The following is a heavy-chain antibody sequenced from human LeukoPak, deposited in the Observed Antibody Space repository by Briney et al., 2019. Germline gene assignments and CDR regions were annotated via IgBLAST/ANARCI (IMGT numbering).Heavy chain of an antibody. J-gene: IGHJ4*02. CDR1: GFTFDDYG. V-gene: IGHV3-7*01. CDR2: IKQDGTEK. CDR3: AKLAKYFYGSETYYFFEH. Sequence: PGGSLRLSCAASGFTFDDYGMSWVRHVPGEGLEWVGNIKQDGTEKYYVDSVKGRFTISRDNAKNSLYLQMNRLRAEDTAVYYCAKLAKYFYGSETYYFFEHWGQGTPVTASS. D-gene: IGHD3-10*01.